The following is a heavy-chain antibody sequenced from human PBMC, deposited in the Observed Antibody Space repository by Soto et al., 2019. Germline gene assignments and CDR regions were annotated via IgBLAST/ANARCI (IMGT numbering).Heavy chain of an antibody. V-gene: IGHV3-30*18. D-gene: IGHD3-10*01. CDR1: GFTFSSYG. CDR2: ISYDGSNK. J-gene: IGHJ6*02. CDR3: AKIPYYSNYYYGMDV. Sequence: GGSLRLSCAASGFTFSSYGIHWVRQAPGKGLEWVAVISYDGSNKYYADSVKGRFTISRDNSKNTLYLQMNSLRAEDTAVYYCAKIPYYSNYYYGMDVWGQGTTVTVSS.